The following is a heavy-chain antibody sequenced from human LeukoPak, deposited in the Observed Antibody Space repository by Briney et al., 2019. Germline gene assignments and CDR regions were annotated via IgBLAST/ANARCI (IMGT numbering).Heavy chain of an antibody. CDR3: ASHVVLDSSHYMDV. D-gene: IGHD2-21*01. V-gene: IGHV1-8*01. J-gene: IGHJ6*03. CDR1: GYTLTCYD. CDR2: MKPNSGNT. Sequence: GASVKGSCKASGYTLTCYDINWVRQATGQGLEWMGWMKPNSGNTGYAQKFQGRVTMTRNTSISTDYMELSSLRSEDTAVYYCASHVVLDSSHYMDVWGKGTTVTVSS.